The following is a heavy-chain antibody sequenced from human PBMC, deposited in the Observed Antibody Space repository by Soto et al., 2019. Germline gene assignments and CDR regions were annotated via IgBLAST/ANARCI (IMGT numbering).Heavy chain of an antibody. CDR2: ISSSSGYT. J-gene: IGHJ4*02. D-gene: IGHD4-17*01. V-gene: IGHV3-11*06. CDR3: AKEYGRLDY. CDR1: GFTFSDYY. Sequence: PGXSLRRACATSGFTFSDYYMSWIRQAPGKGLEWVSYISSSSGYTNYADSVKGRFTISRDNAKNSVYLQMNSLRAEDTAVYYCAKEYGRLDYWGQCALVTVSS.